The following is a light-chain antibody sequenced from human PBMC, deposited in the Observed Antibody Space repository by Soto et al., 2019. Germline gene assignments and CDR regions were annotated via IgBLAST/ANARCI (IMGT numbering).Light chain of an antibody. J-gene: IGKJ1*01. V-gene: IGKV1-5*03. CDR3: QQYNGYWT. Sequence: DIQMTQSPSTLSASVGDRVTITCRASQSISGSLAWYQQKPGKAPKHLIYEASNFKSGVPSRFSGSGSGTEYTLTISSLQPDDSASYYCQQYNGYWTFGQGTRVEIK. CDR2: EAS. CDR1: QSISGS.